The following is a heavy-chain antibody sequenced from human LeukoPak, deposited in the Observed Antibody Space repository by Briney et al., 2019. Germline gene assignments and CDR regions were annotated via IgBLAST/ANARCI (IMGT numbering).Heavy chain of an antibody. CDR3: ARAPGIAAAGTDY. D-gene: IGHD6-13*01. J-gene: IGHJ4*02. Sequence: GASVKVSCKVSGYSFTIYDINWVRQATGQGPEWMGWMNPHSGNTGYSPKFQGRVTMTRNSSISTAYMELSDLRLEDTAVYYCARAPGIAAAGTDYWGQGTLVTVSS. V-gene: IGHV1-8*01. CDR1: GYSFTIYD. CDR2: MNPHSGNT.